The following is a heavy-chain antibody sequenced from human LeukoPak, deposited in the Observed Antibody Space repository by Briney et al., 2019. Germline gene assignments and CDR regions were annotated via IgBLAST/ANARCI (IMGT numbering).Heavy chain of an antibody. D-gene: IGHD4-11*01. CDR2: IIPIFGTA. Sequence: SVKVSCKASGGTFSSYAISWVRQAPGQGLEWMGGIIPIFGTANYAQKFQGRVTITTDESTSTAYMELSSVRSEDTAVYYCARCYWLGDSNPYYYYYMDVWGKGTTVTVSS. CDR3: ARCYWLGDSNPYYYYYMDV. CDR1: GGTFSSYA. J-gene: IGHJ6*03. V-gene: IGHV1-69*05.